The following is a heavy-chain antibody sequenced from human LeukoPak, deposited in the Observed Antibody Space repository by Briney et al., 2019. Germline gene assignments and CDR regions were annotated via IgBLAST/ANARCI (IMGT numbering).Heavy chain of an antibody. CDR3: AREIYDILTGSDY. D-gene: IGHD3-9*01. CDR2: ISGSGDRT. CDR1: GFTFSNYA. J-gene: IGHJ4*02. V-gene: IGHV3-23*01. Sequence: GGSLRLSCAASGFTFSNYAMTWVRQAPGKGLEWVSTISGSGDRTYYADSVKGRFTISRDNSKNTLYVQMNSLRAEDTAVYYCAREIYDILTGSDYWGQGTLVTVSS.